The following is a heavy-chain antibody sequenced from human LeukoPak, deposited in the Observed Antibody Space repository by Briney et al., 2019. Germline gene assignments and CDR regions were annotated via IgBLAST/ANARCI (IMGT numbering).Heavy chain of an antibody. D-gene: IGHD2-8*01. CDR1: GGSFSGYY. Sequence: PSETLSLTCAVYGGSFSGYYWSWIRQPPGKGLEWIGEINHSGSTNYNPSLKSRVTISVDTSKNQFSLKLSSVTAADTAVYYCARVTNHYYYGMDVWGQGPRSPSP. CDR3: ARVTNHYYYGMDV. CDR2: INHSGST. V-gene: IGHV4-34*01. J-gene: IGHJ6*02.